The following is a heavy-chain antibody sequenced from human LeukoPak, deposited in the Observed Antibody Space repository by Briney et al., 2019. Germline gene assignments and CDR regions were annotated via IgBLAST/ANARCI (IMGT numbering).Heavy chain of an antibody. CDR2: IYTSGST. V-gene: IGHV4-61*02. D-gene: IGHD3-22*01. Sequence: SQTLSLTCTVSGGSISSGSYYWSWIRQPAGTGLEWIGRIYTSGSTNYNPSLKSRVTISVDTSKNQFSLKLSSVTAADTAVYYCARGGSRYYFPFDPWGQGTLVTVSS. CDR1: GGSISSGSYY. CDR3: ARGGSRYYFPFDP. J-gene: IGHJ5*02.